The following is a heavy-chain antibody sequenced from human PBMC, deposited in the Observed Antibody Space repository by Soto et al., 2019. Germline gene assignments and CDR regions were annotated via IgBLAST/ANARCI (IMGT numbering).Heavy chain of an antibody. D-gene: IGHD6-13*01. CDR3: AKDGGPIAAAGTNLDY. Sequence: GGSLRLSCAASGFTFDDYAMHWARQAPGKGLEWVSGISWNSGSIGYADSVKGRFTISRDNAKNSLYLQMNSLRAEDTALYYCAKDGGPIAAAGTNLDYWGQGTLVTVSS. CDR1: GFTFDDYA. J-gene: IGHJ4*02. V-gene: IGHV3-9*01. CDR2: ISWNSGSI.